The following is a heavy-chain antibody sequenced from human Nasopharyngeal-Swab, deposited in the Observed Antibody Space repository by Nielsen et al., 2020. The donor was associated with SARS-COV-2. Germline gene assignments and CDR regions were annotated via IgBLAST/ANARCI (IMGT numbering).Heavy chain of an antibody. V-gene: IGHV4-34*01. J-gene: IGHJ6*02. CDR3: ARETGSGSYFGMDV. Sequence: WSRQGPGQGLEWIGEINYSGSTNYNPSLNSRLTISIDRSKNQFSLKLRSVTAADTSVYYCARETGSGSYFGMDVWGQGTTVTVSS. D-gene: IGHD3-10*01. CDR2: INYSGST.